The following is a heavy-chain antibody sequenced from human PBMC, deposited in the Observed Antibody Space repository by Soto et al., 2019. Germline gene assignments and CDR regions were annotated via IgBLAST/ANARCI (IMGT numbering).Heavy chain of an antibody. D-gene: IGHD5-12*01. J-gene: IGHJ5*02. CDR2: ISSSSSYI. CDR1: GFTFSTYS. Sequence: LRLSCAASGFTFSTYSMSWVRQAPGKGLEWVSSISSSSSYIYYADSVKGRFTISRDNAKNSLFLQMNSLRAEDTAVYYCARVRYSGYVLDPWGQGTLVTVSS. V-gene: IGHV3-21*01. CDR3: ARVRYSGYVLDP.